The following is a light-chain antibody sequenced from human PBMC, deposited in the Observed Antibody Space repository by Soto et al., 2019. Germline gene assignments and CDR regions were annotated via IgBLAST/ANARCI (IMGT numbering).Light chain of an antibody. CDR3: QQSYSPPPT. CDR2: TAS. V-gene: IGKV1-39*01. Sequence: DIKMTQSPSSLSASVGDRVTITCRASQYISNYLNWYQQKSGTAPKLLIHTASTLQSGVPSRFSGRGSGPDFTLTISSVQPDDFAIYFCQQSYSPPPTFGQGTTLEIK. J-gene: IGKJ2*01. CDR1: QYISNY.